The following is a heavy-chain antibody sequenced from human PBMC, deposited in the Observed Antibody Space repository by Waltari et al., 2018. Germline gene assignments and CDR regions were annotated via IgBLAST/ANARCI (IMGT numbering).Heavy chain of an antibody. CDR2: INPNSGGT. CDR3: ASLYDSSGYYYAPRDDAFDI. D-gene: IGHD3-22*01. CDR1: GYTFTGYY. V-gene: IGHV1-2*02. J-gene: IGHJ3*02. Sequence: QVQLVQSGAEVKKPGASVKVSCKASGYTFTGYYMHWVRQAPGQGLEWMGWINPNSGGTNYAQKFQGRVTMTRDTSISTAYMELSRLRSDDTALYYCASLYDSSGYYYAPRDDAFDIWGQGTMVTVSS.